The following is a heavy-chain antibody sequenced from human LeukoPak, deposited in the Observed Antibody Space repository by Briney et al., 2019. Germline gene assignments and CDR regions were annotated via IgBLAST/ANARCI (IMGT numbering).Heavy chain of an antibody. J-gene: IGHJ4*02. V-gene: IGHV4-34*01. Sequence: SETLSLTCAVYGGSFSGYYWSWIRQPPGKGLEWIGEINHSGSTNYNPSLKSRVTISVDTSKNQFSLKLSSVTAADTAVYYCARGLDNWNDDFDLWGQGTLVTVSS. CDR2: INHSGST. CDR3: ARGLDNWNDDFDL. CDR1: GGSFSGYY. D-gene: IGHD1-1*01.